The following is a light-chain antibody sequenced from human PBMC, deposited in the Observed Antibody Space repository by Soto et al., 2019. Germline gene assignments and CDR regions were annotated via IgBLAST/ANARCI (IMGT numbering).Light chain of an antibody. CDR1: ENVRTF. CDR3: QQHSHWPPWT. CDR2: GAS. J-gene: IGKJ1*01. V-gene: IGKV3-11*01. Sequence: EVVLTQSPATLSLSPGERATLSCRASENVRTFVDWYQQKPGQAPRLLIYGASNRDTGIPARFSGSGSGTDFTLTISNLEPEDFAVYYCQQHSHWPPWTFGQGNRVEIQ.